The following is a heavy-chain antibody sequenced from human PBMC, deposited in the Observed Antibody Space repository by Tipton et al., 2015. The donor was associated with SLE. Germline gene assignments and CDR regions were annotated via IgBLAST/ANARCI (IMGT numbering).Heavy chain of an antibody. V-gene: IGHV4-59*11. D-gene: IGHD2-15*01. J-gene: IGHJ5*02. Sequence: TLSLTCTVSGGSISSHYWSWFRQPPGKGLEWIGYIYYRGNTKYNHSLNSRVTISLETSRTQFSLTLSPVTAADTAVYYCARDGRGYCDNSGCSEYHWFDPWGQGTLVTVSS. CDR3: ARDGRGYCDNSGCSEYHWFDP. CDR1: GGSISSHY. CDR2: IYYRGNT.